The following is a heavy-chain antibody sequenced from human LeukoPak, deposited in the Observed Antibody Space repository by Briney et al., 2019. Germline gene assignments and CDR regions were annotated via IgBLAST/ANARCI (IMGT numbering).Heavy chain of an antibody. CDR3: ARASSTPANWFDP. Sequence: GESLKISCKGSGYSFTSYWIGWVRQMPGKGLEWMGIIYPGDSDTGYSPSFQGQVTISADKSISTAYLQWSSLKASDTAMYYCARASSTPANWFDPWGQGTLVTVSS. CDR2: IYPGDSDT. V-gene: IGHV5-51*01. CDR1: GYSFTSYW. J-gene: IGHJ5*02.